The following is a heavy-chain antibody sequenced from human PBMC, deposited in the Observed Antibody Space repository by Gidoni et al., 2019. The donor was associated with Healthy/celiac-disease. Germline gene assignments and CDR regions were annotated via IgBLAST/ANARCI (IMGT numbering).Heavy chain of an antibody. J-gene: IGHJ4*02. Sequence: QVQLVESGGGVVQPGRSLRLSCAASGFTFSSYGMHWVRQAPGKGLEWVAVISYDGSNKYYADSVKGRFTISRDNSKNTLYLQMNSLRAEDTAVYYCARELGDYYGSGSYYNTLNYWGQGTLVTVSS. V-gene: IGHV3-30*03. CDR1: GFTFSSYG. D-gene: IGHD3-10*01. CDR2: ISYDGSNK. CDR3: ARELGDYYGSGSYYNTLNY.